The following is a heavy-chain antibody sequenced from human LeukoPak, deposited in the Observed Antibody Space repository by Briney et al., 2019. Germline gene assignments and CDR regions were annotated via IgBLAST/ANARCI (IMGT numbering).Heavy chain of an antibody. CDR2: IIPILGIA. CDR3: ARFYDSSGYAFDY. Sequence: SVKVSCKASGGTFSSYAISWVRQAPGQGLEWMGRIIPILGIANYAQKFQGRVTITADKSTSTAYMELSSLRSEDTAVYYCARFYDSSGYAFDYGGQGTLVTVSS. CDR1: GGTFSSYA. V-gene: IGHV1-69*04. J-gene: IGHJ4*02. D-gene: IGHD3-22*01.